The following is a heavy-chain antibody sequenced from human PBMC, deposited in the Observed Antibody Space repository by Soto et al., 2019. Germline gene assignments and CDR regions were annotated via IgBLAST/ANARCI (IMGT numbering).Heavy chain of an antibody. J-gene: IGHJ6*03. V-gene: IGHV3-11*01. CDR1: GFTFSDYY. CDR2: ISSSGSTI. D-gene: IGHD2-15*01. Sequence: GGSLRLSCAASGFTFSDYYMSWIRQAPGKGLEWVSYISSSGSTIYYADSVKGRFTISRDNAKNSLYLQMNSLRAEDTAVYYCAREVSYCSGGSCYIGGYYYYYMDVWGKGTTVTVSS. CDR3: AREVSYCSGGSCYIGGYYYYYMDV.